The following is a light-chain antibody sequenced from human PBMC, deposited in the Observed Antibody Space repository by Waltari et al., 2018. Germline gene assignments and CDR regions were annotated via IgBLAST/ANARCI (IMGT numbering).Light chain of an antibody. V-gene: IGKV4-1*01. Sequence: DIVMTQSPDSLAVSLGERATINCKFSQSVLYSSNKKNYLAWYQQKPGQSPKLLIYWASTRESGVPDRFSGSGSETDFTLTISSLQAKDVAVYYCQQYYSTLSWTFGQGTKVEIK. CDR1: QSVLYSSNKKNY. J-gene: IGKJ1*01. CDR3: QQYYSTLSWT. CDR2: WAS.